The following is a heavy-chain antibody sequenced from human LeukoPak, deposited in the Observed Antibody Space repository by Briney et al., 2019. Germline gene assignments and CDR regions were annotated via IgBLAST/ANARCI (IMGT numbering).Heavy chain of an antibody. V-gene: IGHV1-69*01. CDR2: IIPIFGTA. Sequence: SVKVSCKASGGTFSSYAISWVRQAPGQGLEWMGGIIPIFGTANYAQKFQGRVTITADESTSTAYMGLSSLRSEDTAVYYCARAYYYDSSAQSTPFDYWGQGTLVTVS. CDR3: ARAYYYDSSAQSTPFDY. CDR1: GGTFSSYA. D-gene: IGHD3-22*01. J-gene: IGHJ4*02.